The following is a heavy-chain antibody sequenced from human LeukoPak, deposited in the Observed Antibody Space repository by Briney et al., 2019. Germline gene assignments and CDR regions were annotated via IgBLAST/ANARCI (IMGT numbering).Heavy chain of an antibody. CDR1: GYTFTDYY. CDR2: MHPNSGGT. D-gene: IGHD2-2*02. V-gene: IGHV1-2*02. Sequence: GASVKVSCKASGYTFTDYYLHWLRQAPGQGLEWMGWMHPNSGGTNYAQNFQGRVTMTRDTSITTAYMELSRLTSDDTAVYYCARGAGHLPATTILLYAPDFDYWGQGTLVTVSS. J-gene: IGHJ4*02. CDR3: ARGAGHLPATTILLYAPDFDY.